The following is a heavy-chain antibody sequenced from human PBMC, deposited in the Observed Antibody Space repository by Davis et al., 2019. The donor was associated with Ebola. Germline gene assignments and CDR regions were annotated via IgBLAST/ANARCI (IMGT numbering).Heavy chain of an antibody. V-gene: IGHV3-23*01. Sequence: GESLKLPCTDPVITFSSYAMTRVRQAPGKGLEWVSAISGSGGSTYYADSMKVRFTISRDNAKNSLFLQMNSLRAEDTAVYYCAAADIVVVVDGTSYPHAFDTWGQGTVVTVSS. D-gene: IGHD2-15*01. J-gene: IGHJ3*02. CDR2: ISGSGGST. CDR1: VITFSSYA. CDR3: AAADIVVVVDGTSYPHAFDT.